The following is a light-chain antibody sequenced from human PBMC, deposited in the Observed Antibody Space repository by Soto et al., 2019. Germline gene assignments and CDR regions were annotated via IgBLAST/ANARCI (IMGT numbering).Light chain of an antibody. J-gene: IGLJ2*01. Sequence: QSALTQPRSVSGSPGQSVTISCTGTSSDVGGYNYVSWYQQHPGKVPKLMIYDVNKRPSGVPDRFFGSKSGNTASLTISGLQAEDEADYYCCSYAGTFVVFGGGTKLTVL. V-gene: IGLV2-11*01. CDR2: DVN. CDR1: SSDVGGYNY. CDR3: CSYAGTFVV.